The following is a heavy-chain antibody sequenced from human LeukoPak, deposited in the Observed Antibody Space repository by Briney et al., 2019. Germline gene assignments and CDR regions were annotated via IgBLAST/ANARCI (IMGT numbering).Heavy chain of an antibody. V-gene: IGHV3-64*01. CDR1: EFIFSSYE. J-gene: IGHJ4*02. CDR2: INSNGVSS. D-gene: IGHD5-24*01. CDR3: ARSREGTAHFDY. Sequence: PGGSLRLSCATSEFIFSSYEMHWVRQTPGKGLEYVSGINSNGVSSYYAMSVKGRFTIPRDNSKNTLYLQMGSLKTEDMAVYYCARSREGTAHFDYWGQGTLVTVSS.